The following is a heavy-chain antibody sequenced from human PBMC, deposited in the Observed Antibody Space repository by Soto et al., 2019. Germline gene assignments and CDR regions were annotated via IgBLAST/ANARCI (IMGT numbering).Heavy chain of an antibody. V-gene: IGHV3-23*01. J-gene: IGHJ4*02. Sequence: PGGFLRLSCAASGVTFSSYAMSWVRQAPGKGLEWVSAISGSGGSTYYADSVKGRFTISRDNSKNTLYLQMNSLRAEDTAVYYCAKAGSYGDYVSDFDYWGQGTLVTVSS. CDR2: ISGSGGST. CDR1: GVTFSSYA. CDR3: AKAGSYGDYVSDFDY. D-gene: IGHD4-17*01.